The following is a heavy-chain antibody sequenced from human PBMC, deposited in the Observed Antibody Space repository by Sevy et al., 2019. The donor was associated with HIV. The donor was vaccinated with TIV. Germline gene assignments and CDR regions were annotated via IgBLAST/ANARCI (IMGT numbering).Heavy chain of an antibody. J-gene: IGHJ4*02. Sequence: SETLSLTCTVSGGSITSLYWNWIRQPPGKGLGWIANIYYNGHINYNPSLKSRVTLSLVTSKNQFSLRLRSVTAADTAMYYCAGENAWGRGYSWGQGTLVTVSS. CDR2: IYYNGHI. CDR1: GGSITSLY. V-gene: IGHV4-59*08. D-gene: IGHD1-26*01. CDR3: AGENAWGRGYS.